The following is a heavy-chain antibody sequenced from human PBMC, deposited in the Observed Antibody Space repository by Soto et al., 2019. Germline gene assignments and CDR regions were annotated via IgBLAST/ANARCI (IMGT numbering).Heavy chain of an antibody. CDR1: NGSFSVYY. J-gene: IGHJ3*02. D-gene: IGHD6-19*01. Sequence: SETLSLTCAVYNGSFSVYYWTWIRQPPGKGLEWIGEINHSGSTNYNPSLKSRVTISVDTSKNQFSLKLSSVTAADTAVYYCARETEQWLVRRAFDIWGQGTMVTVSS. CDR3: ARETEQWLVRRAFDI. CDR2: INHSGST. V-gene: IGHV4-34*01.